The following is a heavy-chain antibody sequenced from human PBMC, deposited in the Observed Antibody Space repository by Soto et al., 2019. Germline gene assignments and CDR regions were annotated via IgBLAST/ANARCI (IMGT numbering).Heavy chain of an antibody. D-gene: IGHD2-8*01. Sequence: SETLSLTCTVSGGSISSGGYYWSWIRQHPGKGLEWIGYIYYSGSTYYNPSLKSRVTISVDTSKNQFSLKLSSVTAADTAVYYCAREAAPAGYCTNGVCPRWDYFDYWGQGTLVTVSS. CDR1: GGSISSGGYY. CDR3: AREAAPAGYCTNGVCPRWDYFDY. CDR2: IYYSGST. J-gene: IGHJ4*02. V-gene: IGHV4-31*03.